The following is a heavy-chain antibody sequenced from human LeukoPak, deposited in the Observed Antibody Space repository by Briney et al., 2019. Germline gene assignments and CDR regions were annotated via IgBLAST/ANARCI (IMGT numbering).Heavy chain of an antibody. D-gene: IGHD6-6*01. J-gene: IGHJ4*02. CDR3: ARHRSSWLIDY. Sequence: GGSLRLSCAASGFTFSSYAISWVRQAPGKGPEWVSAISGSGGSTYYADSVRGRFTISRDNSKNTLYLQMNSLRAEDTAVYYCARHRSSWLIDYWGQGTLVTVSS. CDR1: GFTFSSYA. V-gene: IGHV3-23*01. CDR2: ISGSGGST.